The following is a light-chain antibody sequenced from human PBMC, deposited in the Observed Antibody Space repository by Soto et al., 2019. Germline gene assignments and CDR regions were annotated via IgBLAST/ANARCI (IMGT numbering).Light chain of an antibody. CDR1: QSISTW. Sequence: DIQMTQSPSTLSASVGDRVTITCRAIQSISTWLAWYQQKPGRAPKLLIYDSSSLESGVPSRFSGSGSGTEFSLTISSLQPDDFATYYCQQYDSFSSTFGQGTRLAI. CDR2: DSS. V-gene: IGKV1-5*01. J-gene: IGKJ5*01. CDR3: QQYDSFSST.